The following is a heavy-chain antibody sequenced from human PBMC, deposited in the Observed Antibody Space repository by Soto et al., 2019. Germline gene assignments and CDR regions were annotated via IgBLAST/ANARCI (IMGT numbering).Heavy chain of an antibody. J-gene: IGHJ5*02. CDR3: ARYTRQYSSSWRGFDP. CDR2: IYSGGST. Sequence: GRSLRLSCAASGFTVSSNYMSWVRQAPGKGLEWVSVIYSGGSTYYADSVKGRFTISRDNSKNTLYLQMNSLRAEDTAVYYCARYTRQYSSSWRGFDPWGQGTLVTVSS. CDR1: GFTVSSNY. D-gene: IGHD6-13*01. V-gene: IGHV3-53*01.